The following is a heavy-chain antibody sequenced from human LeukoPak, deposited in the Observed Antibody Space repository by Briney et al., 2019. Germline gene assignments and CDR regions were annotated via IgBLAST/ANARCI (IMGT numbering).Heavy chain of an antibody. V-gene: IGHV4-61*02. CDR3: ARDKWELLRGMSESCYYYYGMDV. CDR1: GGSISSGSYY. Sequence: SQTLSLTCTVSGGSISSGSYYWSWIRQPAGKGLEWIGRIYTSGGTNYNPSLKSRVTISVDTSKNQFSLKLSSVTAADTAVYYCARDKWELLRGMSESCYYYYGMDVWGQGTTVTVSS. D-gene: IGHD1-26*01. CDR2: IYTSGGT. J-gene: IGHJ6*02.